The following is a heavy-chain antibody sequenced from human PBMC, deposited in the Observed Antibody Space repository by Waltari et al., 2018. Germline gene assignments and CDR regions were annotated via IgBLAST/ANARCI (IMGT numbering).Heavy chain of an antibody. CDR1: GGSISSYY. V-gene: IGHV4-59*01. CDR2: IYYSGST. D-gene: IGHD6-13*01. J-gene: IGHJ4*02. Sequence: QVQLQESGPGLVKPSETLSLTCTVSGGSISSYYWSWIRQPPGKGLEWIGYIYYSGSTNYNPSLKSRVTISVDTSKNQFSLKLSSVTAADTAVYYCARTKSKVGIAAADYDYWGQGTLVTVSS. CDR3: ARTKSKVGIAAADYDY.